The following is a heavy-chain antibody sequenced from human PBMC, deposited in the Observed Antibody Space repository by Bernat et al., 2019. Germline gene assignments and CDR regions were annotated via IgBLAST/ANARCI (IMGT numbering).Heavy chain of an antibody. Sequence: EVQLVQSGAEVKKPGESLKISCKGSGYSFTSYWIGWVRQKPGKGLEWMGIIYPGDSDTRYSPSFQGQVAISADKSISTAYLQWSSLEASDTAMYYCARSRRMIIIPDAFDIWGQGTMVTVSS. J-gene: IGHJ3*02. CDR3: ARSRRMIIIPDAFDI. CDR1: GYSFTSYW. V-gene: IGHV5-51*01. D-gene: IGHD2-21*01. CDR2: IYPGDSDT.